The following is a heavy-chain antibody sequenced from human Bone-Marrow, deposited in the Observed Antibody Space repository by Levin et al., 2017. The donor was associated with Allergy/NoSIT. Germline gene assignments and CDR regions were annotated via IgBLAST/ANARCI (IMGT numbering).Heavy chain of an antibody. J-gene: IGHJ4*02. CDR1: GFTFTNAW. CDR3: TREFGWEPEPLSY. D-gene: IGHD1-26*01. CDR2: IKSKTDGGTA. V-gene: IGHV3-15*01. Sequence: LSLTCAASGFTFTNAWMTWVRQAPGKGLEWVGRIKSKTDGGTADYAAPVKGRFTISRDDSTDTLYLQMDSLKTEDTAVYYCTREFGWEPEPLSYWGQGTLVTVSS.